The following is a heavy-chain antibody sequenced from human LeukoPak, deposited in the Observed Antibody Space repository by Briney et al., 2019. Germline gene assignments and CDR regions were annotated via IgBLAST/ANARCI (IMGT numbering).Heavy chain of an antibody. V-gene: IGHV3-23*01. CDR2: ISGSGGTT. Sequence: GGSLRLSCAASGFPFSIYAMSWVRQPPGKGLEWVSAISGSGGTTYYADSVKGRFTISRDNSKNTLYLQMNSLRAEDTAVYYCAKGGHDSYGTYFDYWGQGTLVTVSS. CDR1: GFPFSIYA. CDR3: AKGGHDSYGTYFDY. D-gene: IGHD5-18*01. J-gene: IGHJ4*02.